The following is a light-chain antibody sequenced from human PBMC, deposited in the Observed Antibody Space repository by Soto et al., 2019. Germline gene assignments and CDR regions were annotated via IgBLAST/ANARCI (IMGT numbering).Light chain of an antibody. V-gene: IGLV2-14*01. J-gene: IGLJ1*01. CDR1: SSDVGNYKY. CDR2: EVS. CDR3: FSYTSSGTYV. Sequence: QSALTQPASVYGSPGQSITISCTGTSSDVGNYKYVSWYQQHPGKAPKLMIYEVSNRPSGVSNRFSGSKSGNTASLTISGLQAEDETDYYCFSYTSSGTYVFGTGTQLTVL.